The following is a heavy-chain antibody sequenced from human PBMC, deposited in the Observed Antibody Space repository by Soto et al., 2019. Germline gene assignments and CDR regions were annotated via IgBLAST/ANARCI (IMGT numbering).Heavy chain of an antibody. CDR2: TYYRSKWYN. J-gene: IGHJ6*02. Sequence: SQTLSLTCAISGDSVSSNSAAWNWIRQSPSRGLEWLGRTYYRSKWYNDYAVSVKSRITINPDTSKNQFSLQLNSVTPEDTAVYYCARVHLISQLRRQTGKISSSTPLYYYYGMDVWGQGTTVTVSS. V-gene: IGHV6-1*01. CDR3: ARVHLISQLRRQTGKISSSTPLYYYYGMDV. D-gene: IGHD6-6*01. CDR1: GDSVSSNSAA.